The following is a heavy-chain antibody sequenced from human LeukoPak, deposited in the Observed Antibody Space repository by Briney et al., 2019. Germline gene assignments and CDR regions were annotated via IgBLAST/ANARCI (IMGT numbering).Heavy chain of an antibody. CDR1: GFTLCSNY. Sequence: GGSLRLFCAAWGFTLCSNYMSWVGQALGKGLEWVSGMYSGGGTYYAGSVTGRFTISRDNSKNTLYLQMNSLRAEDTAVYYCARGGIVAAGFGYYYYGMDVWGQGTTVSVSS. J-gene: IGHJ6*02. CDR2: MYSGGGT. D-gene: IGHD6-13*01. V-gene: IGHV3-53*01. CDR3: ARGGIVAAGFGYYYYGMDV.